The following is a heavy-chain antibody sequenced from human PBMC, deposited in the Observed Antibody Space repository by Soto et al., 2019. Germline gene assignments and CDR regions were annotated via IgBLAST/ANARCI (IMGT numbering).Heavy chain of an antibody. CDR2: IYYSGST. CDR3: ARALYSSGSFMDV. CDR1: GGSISSSSYY. J-gene: IGHJ6*02. D-gene: IGHD6-19*01. V-gene: IGHV4-39*07. Sequence: SETLSLTCTVSGGSISSSSYYWGWIRQPPGKGLEWIGSIYYSGSTYYNPSLKSRVTISVDTSKNQFSLKLSSVTAADTAVYYCARALYSSGSFMDVWGQGTTVTVSS.